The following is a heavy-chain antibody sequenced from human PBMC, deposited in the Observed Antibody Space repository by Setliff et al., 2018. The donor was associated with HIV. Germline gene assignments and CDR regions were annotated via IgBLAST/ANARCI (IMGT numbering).Heavy chain of an antibody. CDR3: ARGRRSSGWYVYH. D-gene: IGHD6-25*01. J-gene: IGHJ4*02. Sequence: SETLSLTCSVSGDSITHYYWNWIRQPPGKGLEWIGNIFDSENNNYNPSLKSRVSMSVDTSTNQFSLKLSSVTAADTAVYYCARGRRSSGWYVYHWGQGTLVTVSS. CDR2: IFDSENN. CDR1: GDSITHYY. V-gene: IGHV4-59*08.